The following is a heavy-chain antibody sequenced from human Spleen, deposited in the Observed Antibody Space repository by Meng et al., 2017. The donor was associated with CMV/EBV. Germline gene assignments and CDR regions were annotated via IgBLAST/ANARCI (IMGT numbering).Heavy chain of an antibody. CDR1: EYTFTGYN. J-gene: IGHJ6*02. D-gene: IGHD6-25*01. V-gene: IGHV1-2*02. CDR3: ARDGGLDV. Sequence: ASVKVSCKAYEYTFTGYNIHWVRQAPGQGLEWMGWINPNSGDTKYAPKFQGRVTLTLDTSISTAFMELTRLKSDDTAVYYCARDGGLDVWGQGTTVTVSS. CDR2: INPNSGDT.